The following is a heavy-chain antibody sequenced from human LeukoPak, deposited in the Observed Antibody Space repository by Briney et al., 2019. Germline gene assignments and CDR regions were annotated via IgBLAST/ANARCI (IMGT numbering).Heavy chain of an antibody. D-gene: IGHD3-3*01. V-gene: IGHV1-2*02. CDR1: GGTFSSYA. CDR3: ARGKGFLEWLSQYFQH. Sequence: ASVKVSCKASGGTFSSYAISWVRQAPGQGLEWMGWINPNSGGTNYAQKFQGRVTMTRDTSISTAYMELSRLRSDDTAVYYCARGKGFLEWLSQYFQHWGQGTLVTVSS. CDR2: INPNSGGT. J-gene: IGHJ1*01.